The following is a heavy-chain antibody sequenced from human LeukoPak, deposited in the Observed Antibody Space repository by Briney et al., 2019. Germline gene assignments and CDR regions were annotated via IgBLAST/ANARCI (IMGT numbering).Heavy chain of an antibody. CDR1: GFSFSDYN. Sequence: QTGGSLRLSCAASGFSFSDYNMNWVRQAPGKGLEWVAYISSSSSTTHYADSVTGRFTISRDNSKNTLYLQMNSLRAEDTAVYYCARRRYSGSSQHFDYWGQGTLVTVSS. D-gene: IGHD1-26*01. CDR3: ARRRYSGSSQHFDY. V-gene: IGHV3-48*01. CDR2: ISSSSSTT. J-gene: IGHJ4*02.